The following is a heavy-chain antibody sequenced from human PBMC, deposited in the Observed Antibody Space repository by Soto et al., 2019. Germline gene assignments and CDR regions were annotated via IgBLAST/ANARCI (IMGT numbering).Heavy chain of an antibody. J-gene: IGHJ2*01. CDR3: ARVSEAWYFDL. CDR2: ISSSGSTI. CDR1: GFTFSSYE. Sequence: GGSLRLSCAASGFTFSSYEMNWVRQAPGKGLEWGSYISSSGSTIYYADSVKGRFTISRDNAKNSLYLQMNSLRAADSAVYYCARVSEAWYFDLWGRGTLVTVSS. V-gene: IGHV3-48*03.